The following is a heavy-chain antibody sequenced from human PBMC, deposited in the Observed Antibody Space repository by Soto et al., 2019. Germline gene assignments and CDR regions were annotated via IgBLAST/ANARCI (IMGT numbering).Heavy chain of an antibody. CDR3: AKAPAGIAVFDY. J-gene: IGHJ4*02. D-gene: IGHD6-19*01. CDR1: GFTFSSYN. Sequence: QVRLVESGGGVVQPGTSLRLSCAASGFTFSSYNMHWVRQAPGKGLEWVAIISYDGSNKNYADSVKGRFTISRDNSKNTLYLQMNSLRPEDTAVFYWAKAPAGIAVFDYWGQGTLVTVSS. CDR2: ISYDGSNK. V-gene: IGHV3-30*18.